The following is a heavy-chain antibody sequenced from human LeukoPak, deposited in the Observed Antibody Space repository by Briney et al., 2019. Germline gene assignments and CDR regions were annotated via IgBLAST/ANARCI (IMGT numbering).Heavy chain of an antibody. D-gene: IGHD6-19*01. CDR3: AKDRSGGGWHYFDY. V-gene: IGHV3-23*01. CDR2: ISGSGGAS. CDR1: GFTFSIYA. Sequence: PGGSLRLSCAASGFTFSIYAMSWVRQGPGKGLEWVSAISGSGGASYYADSVKGRFTISRDTSKNTLYLQMKSLRAEDTAIYYCAKDRSGGGWHYFDYWGQGTLVTVSS. J-gene: IGHJ4*02.